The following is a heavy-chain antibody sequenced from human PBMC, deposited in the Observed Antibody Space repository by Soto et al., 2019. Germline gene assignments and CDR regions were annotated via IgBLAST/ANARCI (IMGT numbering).Heavy chain of an antibody. V-gene: IGHV1-69*02. CDR2: IIPILGIA. J-gene: IGHJ4*02. Sequence: QVQLVQSGAEVKKPGSSVKVSCKASGGTFSSYTISWLRQAPGQGLEWMGRIIPILGIANYAQRFQGRVTITADKSTSTAYMELSSLRSEDTAVYYCARGGSSGLHWGQGTLITVSS. D-gene: IGHD3-22*01. CDR3: ARGGSSGLH. CDR1: GGTFSSYT.